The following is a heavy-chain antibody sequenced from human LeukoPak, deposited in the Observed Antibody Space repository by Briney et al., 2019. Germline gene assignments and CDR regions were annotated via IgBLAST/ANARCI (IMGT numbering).Heavy chain of an antibody. V-gene: IGHV3-30*02. Sequence: PGGSLRLSCAASGFTFSTYGLHWVRQAPGKGLEWVAFIRYDGSGKYYVDSVKGRFTISRDNSKNTLYLQMNSLRAEDTAVYYCAKDLPLGLAIAPRAMDYXXXGXLXXVSS. D-gene: IGHD5-12*01. CDR3: AKDLPLGLAIAPRAMDY. J-gene: IGHJ4*02. CDR1: GFTFSTYG. CDR2: IRYDGSGK.